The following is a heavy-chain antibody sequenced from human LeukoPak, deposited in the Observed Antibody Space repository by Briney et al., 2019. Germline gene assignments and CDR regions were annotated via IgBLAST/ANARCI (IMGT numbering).Heavy chain of an antibody. V-gene: IGHV4-39*07. J-gene: IGHJ4*02. D-gene: IGHD6-13*01. CDR1: GGSISSGGYY. CDR2: INHSGST. Sequence: PSETLSLTCSVSGGSISSGGYYWSWIRQHPGKGLEWIGEINHSGSTNYNPSLKSRVTISVDTSKNQFSLKLSSVTAADTAVYYCARKLVYSSTHFDYWGQGTLVTVSS. CDR3: ARKLVYSSTHFDY.